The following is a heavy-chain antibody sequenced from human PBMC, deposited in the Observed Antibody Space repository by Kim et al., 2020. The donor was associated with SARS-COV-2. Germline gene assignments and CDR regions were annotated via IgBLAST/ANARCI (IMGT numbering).Heavy chain of an antibody. J-gene: IGHJ4*02. V-gene: IGHV3-64*01. D-gene: IGHD2-21*01. CDR3: ATIPGPDRDY. CDR1: GFTFSSYA. Sequence: GGSLRLSCAASGFTFSSYAMHWVRQAPGKGLEYVSAISSNGGSTYYANSVKGRFTISRDNSKNTLYLQMGSLRAEDMAVYYCATIPGPDRDYWGQGTLVTVSA. CDR2: ISSNGGST.